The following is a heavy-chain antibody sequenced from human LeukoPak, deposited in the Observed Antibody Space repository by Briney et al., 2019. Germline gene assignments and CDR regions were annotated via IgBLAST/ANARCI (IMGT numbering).Heavy chain of an antibody. CDR1: GFTFSSAW. D-gene: IGHD2-21*01. CDR3: TRDYSYAMAV. Sequence: GGSLRLSCAASGFTFSSAWMHWVRQTPGKGLVWVSRINSDGSSTNYADSVKGRFTISRDNAKNTVNLQMNSLRAEDTAIYYCTRDYSYAMAVWGQGTTVTVSS. V-gene: IGHV3-74*01. CDR2: INSDGSST. J-gene: IGHJ6*02.